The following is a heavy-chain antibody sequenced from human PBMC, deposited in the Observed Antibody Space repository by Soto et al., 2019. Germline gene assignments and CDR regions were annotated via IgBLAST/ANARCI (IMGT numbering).Heavy chain of an antibody. V-gene: IGHV1-3*01. Sequence: ASVKGYCKAAGYTFTSYAMHWVRQAPGQRLERMGWINAGNGNTKYSQKFQGRVTITRDTSASTAYMELSSLRSEDTDVYYCARCFRGGDPDWYAPWGQGTLVTVSS. CDR1: GYTFTSYA. CDR2: INAGNGNT. D-gene: IGHD2-21*02. J-gene: IGHJ5*02. CDR3: ARCFRGGDPDWYAP.